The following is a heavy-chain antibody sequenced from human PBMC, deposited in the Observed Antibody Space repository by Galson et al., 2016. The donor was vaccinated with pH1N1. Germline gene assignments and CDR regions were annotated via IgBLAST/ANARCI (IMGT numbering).Heavy chain of an antibody. V-gene: IGHV3-7*01. Sequence: SLRLSCATSAFTFRRYWMTWVRQAPGTALEWVANTNQHGRETYYVDSVNGRFPVSRDNAKHSLYPEMNSLRDEDTAVYFCARKKWSDEGGRRAHYYSYEMDVWGQGTTVTVSS. CDR3: ARKKWSDEGGRRAHYYSYEMDV. D-gene: IGHD2-8*01. J-gene: IGHJ6*02. CDR2: TNQHGRET. CDR1: AFTFRRYW.